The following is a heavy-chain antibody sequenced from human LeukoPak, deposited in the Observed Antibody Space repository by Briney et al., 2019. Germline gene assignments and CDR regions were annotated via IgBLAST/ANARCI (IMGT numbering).Heavy chain of an antibody. V-gene: IGHV1-46*02. CDR1: GYNFNTYY. Sequence: ASVKVSCKTSGYNFNTYYMHWVRQAPGQGLEWMGVINPSGGTTNYAQKFQGRVTITADESTSTAYMELSSLRSEDTAVYYCARGGYSYGYSYWGQGTLVTVSS. D-gene: IGHD5-18*01. J-gene: IGHJ4*02. CDR2: INPSGGTT. CDR3: ARGGYSYGYSY.